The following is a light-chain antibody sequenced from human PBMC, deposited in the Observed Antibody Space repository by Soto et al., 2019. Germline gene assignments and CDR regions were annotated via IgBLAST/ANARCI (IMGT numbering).Light chain of an antibody. J-gene: IGKJ4*01. Sequence: IQMTHAPSSLSASVLDRVTITFRASQSISSFLNWYQQKPGKAPKLMIYAASSLQSGVTSRFSGSGSGTDFTLTISSLQPEDFATYYCQKSYSPTLTFGGGTKVDIK. CDR2: AAS. CDR1: QSISSF. CDR3: QKSYSPTLT. V-gene: IGKV1-39*01.